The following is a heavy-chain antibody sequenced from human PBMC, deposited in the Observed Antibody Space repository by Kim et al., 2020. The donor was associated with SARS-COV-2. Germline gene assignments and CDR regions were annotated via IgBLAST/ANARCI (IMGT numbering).Heavy chain of an antibody. Sequence: GGSLRLSCAASGFTFDDYAMHWVRQAPGKGLEWVSLISGDGGSTYYADSVKGRFTISRDNSKNSLYLQMNSLRTEDTALYYCAKDDTPMVRGVRYYYYGMDVWGQGTTVTVSS. CDR2: ISGDGGST. V-gene: IGHV3-43*02. J-gene: IGHJ6*02. D-gene: IGHD3-10*01. CDR3: AKDDTPMVRGVRYYYYGMDV. CDR1: GFTFDDYA.